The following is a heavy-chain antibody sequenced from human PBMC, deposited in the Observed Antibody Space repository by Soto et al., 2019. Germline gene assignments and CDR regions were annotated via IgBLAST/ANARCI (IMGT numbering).Heavy chain of an antibody. Sequence: GGSLRLSCAASGFTFNRHPLHWVRQAPGKGLEWVAVISHDGNNKYYADSVKGRFTISRDNSMNMLYLQMHGLRTEDTAIFYCARASGHIYATLHGPFDHWGQGA. CDR1: GFTFNRHP. V-gene: IGHV3-30-3*01. CDR3: ARASGHIYATLHGPFDH. J-gene: IGHJ4*02. D-gene: IGHD2-8*01. CDR2: ISHDGNNK.